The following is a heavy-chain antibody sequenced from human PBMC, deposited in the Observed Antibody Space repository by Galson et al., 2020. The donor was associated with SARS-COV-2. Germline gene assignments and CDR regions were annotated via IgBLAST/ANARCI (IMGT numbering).Heavy chain of an antibody. CDR2: INPSGGGT. CDR3: ARDSQGGNDYNYLLF. CDR1: GYTFTSYY. Sequence: ASVKVSCKPSGYTFTSYYIHWVRQAPGQGLEWMGIINPSGGGTTYAQKFQGRVTMTRDTSTSTVYMELSSLRSADTAVYYCARDSQGGNDYNYLLFWGQGTLVTVSS. J-gene: IGHJ4*02. V-gene: IGHV1-46*01. D-gene: IGHD4-4*01.